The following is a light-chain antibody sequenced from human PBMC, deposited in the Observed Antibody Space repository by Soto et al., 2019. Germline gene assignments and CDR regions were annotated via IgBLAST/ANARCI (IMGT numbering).Light chain of an antibody. CDR3: QQRSSWPPEVT. CDR1: QSVSSS. CDR2: DTS. Sequence: EIVLTQSPDTLSLSPGERVTLSCRASQSVSSSLVCCQQKPRQHPRLLIYDTSNRTTGITARLSGSGSGREFTLTISSRQPDDVAVYYCQQRSSWPPEVTFGPGTKVDIK. J-gene: IGKJ3*01. V-gene: IGKV3-11*02.